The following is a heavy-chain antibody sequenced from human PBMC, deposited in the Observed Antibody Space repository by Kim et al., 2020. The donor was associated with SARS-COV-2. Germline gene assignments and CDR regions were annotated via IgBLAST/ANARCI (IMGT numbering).Heavy chain of an antibody. CDR2: VNSDGSST. Sequence: GGSLRLSCVASGFTFSSYWMYWVRQAPGKGLVWVSRVNSDGSSTSYADSVKGRFTISRDNARNTLYLQMNSLRAEDTAVYYCASLSTGCVWDKFYYWGQGTLVTVSS. J-gene: IGHJ4*02. CDR1: GFTFSSYW. D-gene: IGHD3-16*01. CDR3: ASLSTGCVWDKFYY. V-gene: IGHV3-74*01.